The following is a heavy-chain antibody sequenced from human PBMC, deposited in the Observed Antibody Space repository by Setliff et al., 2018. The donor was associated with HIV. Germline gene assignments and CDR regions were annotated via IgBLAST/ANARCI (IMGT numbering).Heavy chain of an antibody. CDR1: GYTFPNYA. V-gene: IGHV1-3*01. D-gene: IGHD3-10*01. J-gene: IGHJ6*02. CDR2: INAGNGNT. Sequence: ASVKVSCKPSGYTFPNYALNWVRQAPGQGLEWMGWINAGNGNTKYSQRFQGRVTITRDTSISTAYMELRSLRSDDTAVYYCARNFGLSPSGKYYYYYGMDIWGQGTTVTVSS. CDR3: ARNFGLSPSGKYYYYYGMDI.